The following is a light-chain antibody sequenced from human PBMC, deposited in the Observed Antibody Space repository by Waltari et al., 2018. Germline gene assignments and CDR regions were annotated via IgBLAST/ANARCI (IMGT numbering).Light chain of an antibody. CDR3: KQYNSYPWT. CDR1: QSISSW. J-gene: IGKJ1*01. V-gene: IGKV1-5*03. Sequence: DIQMTQSPSTLSASVGDRVTITCRASQSISSWLAWYQQKPGKAPKLLIYKASSLESGVPSMFSGSGSGTEFTLTISSLQPDDFATYYCKQYNSYPWTFGQGTKVEIK. CDR2: KAS.